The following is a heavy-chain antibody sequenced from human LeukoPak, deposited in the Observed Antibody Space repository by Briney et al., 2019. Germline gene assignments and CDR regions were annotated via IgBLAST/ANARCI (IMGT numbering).Heavy chain of an antibody. CDR3: ARDLVASYVLNWYFDL. CDR1: EFTLSTYT. D-gene: IGHD2-8*02. Sequence: GGSLRLSCAASEFTLSTYTMNWVRQAPGKGLEWVSSISSSSSYIFYTDSVKGRFTISRDNAKSSLYLQMNSLRAEDTAVYYCARDLVASYVLNWYFDLWGRGTLVTVSS. V-gene: IGHV3-21*01. CDR2: ISSSSSYI. J-gene: IGHJ2*01.